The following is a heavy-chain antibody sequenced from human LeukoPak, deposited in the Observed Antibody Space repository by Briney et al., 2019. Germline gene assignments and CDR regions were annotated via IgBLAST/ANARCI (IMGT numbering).Heavy chain of an antibody. CDR1: GFTFSSYS. CDR3: ARDDYGDPNAFDI. V-gene: IGHV3-48*01. Sequence: PGGSLRLSCAASGFTFSSYSMNWVRQAPGKGLEWVSYISSSSSTIYYADSVKGRFTISRDNAKNSLYLQMNSPRAEDTAVYYCARDDYGDPNAFDIWGQGTLVTVSS. D-gene: IGHD4-17*01. CDR2: ISSSSSTI. J-gene: IGHJ3*02.